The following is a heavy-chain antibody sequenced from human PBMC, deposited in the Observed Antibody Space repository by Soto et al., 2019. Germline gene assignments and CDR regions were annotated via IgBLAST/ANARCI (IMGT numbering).Heavy chain of an antibody. CDR1: GGSLSRYY. Sequence: SQTLSLTCTLSGGSLSRYYCSWIRQLPEKRLERIRYISYSGSTNYNPSLKSRVPISVDTSKTQFSLKLSSVTAADTAVYYCARRLYYDSSGFEGGGMHVWGQGTTVTVS. CDR2: ISYSGST. CDR3: ARRLYYDSSGFEGGGMHV. J-gene: IGHJ6*02. D-gene: IGHD3-22*01. V-gene: IGHV4-59*08.